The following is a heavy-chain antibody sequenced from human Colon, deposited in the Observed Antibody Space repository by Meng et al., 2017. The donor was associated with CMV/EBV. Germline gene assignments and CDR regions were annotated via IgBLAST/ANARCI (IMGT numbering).Heavy chain of an antibody. CDR1: GFMFFSAA. V-gene: IGHV3-23*01. D-gene: IGHD3-9*01. CDR2: VSGVGGSA. CDR3: VSLLTGYNSHH. J-gene: IGHJ5*02. Sequence: LEIGGVLGQTPGAHTVCCAASGFMFFSAAMLWIRQDTGKGLKWIADVSGVGGSAFSADFMNDRFTISRDKSKNTVYLQMYSLRTEDTAVYFCVSLLTGYNSHHWGQGTLVTVSS.